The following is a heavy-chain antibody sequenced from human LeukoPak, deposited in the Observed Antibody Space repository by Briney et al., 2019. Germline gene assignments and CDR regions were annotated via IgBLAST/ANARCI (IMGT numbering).Heavy chain of an antibody. CDR1: GGSISTNS. D-gene: IGHD3-22*01. Sequence: SETLSLTCTVSGGSISTNSWIWIRQPPGKGLEWIGYIYYSGTTNYNPSLKSRVTISVDTSKNQCSLKLSSVTAADTAIYYCARGAYDSSGHYYYFDYWGQGTLVTVSS. J-gene: IGHJ4*02. V-gene: IGHV4-59*01. CDR3: ARGAYDSSGHYYYFDY. CDR2: IYYSGTT.